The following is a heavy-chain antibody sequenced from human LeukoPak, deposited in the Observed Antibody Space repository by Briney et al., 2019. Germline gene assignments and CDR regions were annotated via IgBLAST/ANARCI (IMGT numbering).Heavy chain of an antibody. D-gene: IGHD3-16*02. Sequence: PGGSLRLSCAASGFNFRHAAMTWVRQVPGKALEWVGLISFSGDNEYYADSVKGRFTISRDNSNDSLSLHMNSLRVEDTAMYYCVKDIELSAWGLGTMVTVSS. CDR3: VKDIELSA. CDR1: GFNFRHAA. J-gene: IGHJ3*01. CDR2: ISFSGDNE. V-gene: IGHV3-23*01.